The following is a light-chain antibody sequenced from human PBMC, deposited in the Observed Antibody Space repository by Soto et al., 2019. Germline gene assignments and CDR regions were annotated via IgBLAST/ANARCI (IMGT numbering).Light chain of an antibody. Sequence: DIVMTQSPDSLAVSLGERATINCKSSQSVLYSSNNKNYLAWYQQKPGQPPKLLIYWASTREFGVPDRFGGSGSGTDFTLTISSLQAEDVAVYYCQQYYSIPGFGQGTKVEIK. V-gene: IGKV4-1*01. CDR2: WAS. CDR3: QQYYSIPG. J-gene: IGKJ1*01. CDR1: QSVLYSSNNKNY.